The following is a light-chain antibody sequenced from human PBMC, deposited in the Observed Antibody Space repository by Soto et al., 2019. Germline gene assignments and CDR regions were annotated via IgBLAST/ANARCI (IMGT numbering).Light chain of an antibody. CDR1: SSNIGNNY. V-gene: IGLV1-51*01. CDR3: ATWDSGLSAVV. Sequence: QTVVTQPPSVSAAPGQKVTISCSGSSSNIGNNYVSWYQQLPGTAPKLLIYDNNKRTSGIPDRFSGSKSGTSATLAITGLQTGDEADYYCATWDSGLSAVVFGGGTKLTVL. J-gene: IGLJ2*01. CDR2: DNN.